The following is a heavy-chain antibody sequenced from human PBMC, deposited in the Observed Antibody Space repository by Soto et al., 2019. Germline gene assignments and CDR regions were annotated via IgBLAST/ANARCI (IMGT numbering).Heavy chain of an antibody. CDR1: GFTFSIYS. CDR3: AKVVKYDVLTGYYKGPDYYGMDV. Sequence: GGSLRLSCAASGFTFSIYSMNWVRQAPGKGLEWVSLISGCGGSTHYADSVEGRFTISRDNSKNTLYLEMDSLRAEDTAVYYCAKVVKYDVLTGYYKGPDYYGMDVWGQGTTVTVSS. J-gene: IGHJ6*02. CDR2: ISGCGGST. V-gene: IGHV3-23*01. D-gene: IGHD3-9*01.